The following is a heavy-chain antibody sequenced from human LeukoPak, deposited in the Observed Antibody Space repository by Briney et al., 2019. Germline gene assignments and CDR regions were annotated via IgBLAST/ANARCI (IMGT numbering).Heavy chain of an antibody. CDR1: GGTFSSYA. D-gene: IGHD3-16*02. Sequence: SVKVSCKASGGTFSSYAISWVRQAPGQGLEWMGRIIPILGIANYAQKFQGRVTITADKSTSTAYMELSSLRSEDTAVYYCARDRVDYDYVWGSYRPTPSYFDYWGQGTLVTVSS. V-gene: IGHV1-69*04. J-gene: IGHJ4*02. CDR2: IIPILGIA. CDR3: ARDRVDYDYVWGSYRPTPSYFDY.